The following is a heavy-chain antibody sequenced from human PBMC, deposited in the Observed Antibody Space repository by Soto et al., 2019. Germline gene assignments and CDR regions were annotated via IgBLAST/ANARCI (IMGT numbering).Heavy chain of an antibody. V-gene: IGHV3-21*01. CDR3: ARDSTSCHDRVC. CDR2: ISSSSSYI. Sequence: VQLVESGGGLVKPGGSLRLSCAASGFTFSSYSMNWVRQAPGKGLEWVSSISSSSSYIYYADSVKGRFTISRDNAKNSLYLQMNSLRAEDTAVYYCARDSTSCHDRVCWGQGTMVTVSS. CDR1: GFTFSSYS. J-gene: IGHJ3*01. D-gene: IGHD2-2*01.